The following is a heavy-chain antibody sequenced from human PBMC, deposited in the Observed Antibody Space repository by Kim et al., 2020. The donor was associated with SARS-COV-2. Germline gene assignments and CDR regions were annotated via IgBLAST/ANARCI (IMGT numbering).Heavy chain of an antibody. CDR1: GYRFSIYW. V-gene: IGHV5-51*01. CDR2: IYPGDSDT. Sequence: GESLKISCKGSGYRFSIYWIGWVRQMPGKGLEWMRIIYPGDSDTRYSPSFQGQVTISVDRSISTTYLQCSSLQASDSAMYYCSGVGCPTSSCDKFSHYGMDVWGQGTTVTVSS. CDR3: SGVGCPTSSCDKFSHYGMDV. D-gene: IGHD7-27*01. J-gene: IGHJ6*02.